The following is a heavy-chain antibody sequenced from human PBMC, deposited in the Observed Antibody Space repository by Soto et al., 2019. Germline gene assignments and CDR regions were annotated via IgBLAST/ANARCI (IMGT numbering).Heavy chain of an antibody. CDR2: IYYCGSS. V-gene: IGHV4-59*01. D-gene: IGHD2-2*02. CDR1: GGSISSYY. J-gene: IGHJ4*01. CDR3: ASPRCCSRSSCHTLDY. Sequence: SETLSLTCTVSGGSISSYYCTWIRQPPGKGLEWFGNIYYCGSSNYNPSLKSRVIISVGTSKNQFSLKLTSVTAADTAVYYCASPRCCSRSSCHTLDYCDHVSVVTVSS.